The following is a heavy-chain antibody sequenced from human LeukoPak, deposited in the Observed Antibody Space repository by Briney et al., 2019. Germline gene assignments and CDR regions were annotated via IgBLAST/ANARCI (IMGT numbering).Heavy chain of an antibody. D-gene: IGHD6-19*01. CDR1: GGTFSSDA. CDR2: IIPIFGTA. J-gene: IGHJ5*02. CDR3: ARGSLSSGTYFGFDP. Sequence: SVKVSCKASGGTFSSDAISWVRQAPGQGLEWTGGIIPIFGTANYAQKFQGRVTITADESTSTAYMELSSLRSEDTAVYYCARGSLSSGTYFGFDPWGQGTLVTVS. V-gene: IGHV1-69*13.